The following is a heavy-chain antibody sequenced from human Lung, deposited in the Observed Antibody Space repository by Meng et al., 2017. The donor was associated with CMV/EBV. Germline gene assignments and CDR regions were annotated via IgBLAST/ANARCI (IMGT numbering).Heavy chain of an antibody. D-gene: IGHD5-12*01. V-gene: IGHV3-7*01. J-gene: IGHJ3*02. Sequence: GESLNISCVASGFSFSKHWMSWVRQAPGKGLEYLANINLYGSEKYYMDSVKGRFTISRDNAKNSLFLQMNSLRAEDTAVYYCVTDQDRLGGIWGQGTMVNVSS. CDR3: VTDQDRLGGI. CDR2: INLYGSEK. CDR1: GFSFSKHW.